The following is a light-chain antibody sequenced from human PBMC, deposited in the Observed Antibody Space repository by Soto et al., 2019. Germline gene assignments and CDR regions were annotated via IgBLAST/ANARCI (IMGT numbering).Light chain of an antibody. CDR3: SSYAGSNIWV. J-gene: IGLJ3*02. CDR2: EVS. CDR1: SSDVGDYNS. Sequence: QSVLAQPPSASGSPGRSVTIACSETSSDVGDYNSVSWYQQHPGKAPKLMIYEVSKRPSGVPDRFSGSKSGNAASQTVSGLQAEDEADYYCSSYAGSNIWVFGGGTKVTVL. V-gene: IGLV2-8*01.